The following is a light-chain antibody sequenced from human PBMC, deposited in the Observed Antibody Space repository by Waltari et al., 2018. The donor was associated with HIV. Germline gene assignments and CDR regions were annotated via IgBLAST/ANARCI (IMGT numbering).Light chain of an antibody. CDR2: EVS. V-gene: IGLV2-14*01. CDR1: SRDVGGYNY. J-gene: IGLJ3*02. Sequence: QSALTQPASVSGSPGQSITISCTGTSRDVGGYNYVSWFQQHPGKAPKLMIYEVSNRPSGVSNRFSSSKSGNTASLTISGLQAEDEADYYCSSYTTSSTLVFGGGTKLTV. CDR3: SSYTTSSTLV.